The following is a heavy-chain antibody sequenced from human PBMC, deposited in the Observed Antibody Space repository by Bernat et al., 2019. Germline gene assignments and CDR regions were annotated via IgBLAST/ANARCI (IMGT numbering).Heavy chain of an antibody. CDR2: IKSKADGGTT. CDR3: TTKYSTRFNGMDV. J-gene: IGHJ6*02. V-gene: IGHV3-15*07. D-gene: IGHD6-6*01. CDR1: GFTFSNAW. Sequence: EVQLVESGGGLVKPGGSLRLSCAASGFTFSNAWMNWVRQAPGKGLEWVGRIKSKADGGTTDYAAPVKGRFTISRDDSKNTLYLQMNSLKTEDTAVYYCTTKYSTRFNGMDVWGQGTTVTVSS.